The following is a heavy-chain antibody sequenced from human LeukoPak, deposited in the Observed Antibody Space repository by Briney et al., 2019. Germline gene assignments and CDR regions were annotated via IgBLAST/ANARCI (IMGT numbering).Heavy chain of an antibody. D-gene: IGHD2-21*02. Sequence: PGGSLRLSCAASGFTFSNYAMSWVRQAPGKGLEWVSTISGNGGHTFYADSVKGRFTISRDNSKNTLYLQMNSLRAEDTAVYYCASDSYSPEYFQHWGQGTLVTVSS. J-gene: IGHJ1*01. CDR3: ASDSYSPEYFQH. V-gene: IGHV3-23*01. CDR2: ISGNGGHT. CDR1: GFTFSNYA.